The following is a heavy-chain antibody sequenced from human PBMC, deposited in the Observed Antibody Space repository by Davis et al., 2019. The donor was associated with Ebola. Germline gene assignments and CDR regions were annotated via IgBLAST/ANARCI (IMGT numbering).Heavy chain of an antibody. J-gene: IGHJ4*02. D-gene: IGHD3-16*01. CDR1: GGTFSSYA. V-gene: IGHV1-18*01. CDR2: ISAYNGNT. Sequence: ASVKVSCKASGGTFSSYAISWVRQAPGQGLEWMGWISAYNGNTNYAQKLQGRVTMTTDTSTSTAYMELRSLRSDDTAVYYCARGPWGWYFDYWGQGTLVTVSS. CDR3: ARGPWGWYFDY.